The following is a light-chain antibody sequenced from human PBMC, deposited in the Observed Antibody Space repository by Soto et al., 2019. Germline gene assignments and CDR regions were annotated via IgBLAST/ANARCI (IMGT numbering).Light chain of an antibody. CDR1: QTVRNNY. Sequence: EFVLTQSPGTLSLSPGKRATLSCRASQTVRNNYLAWYQQKPGQAPRLLIYDASSRATGIPDRFSGSGSGTDFTLTISRLEPEDFAVYYCQQYGSSGTFGQGTKVDIK. V-gene: IGKV3-20*01. J-gene: IGKJ1*01. CDR3: QQYGSSGT. CDR2: DAS.